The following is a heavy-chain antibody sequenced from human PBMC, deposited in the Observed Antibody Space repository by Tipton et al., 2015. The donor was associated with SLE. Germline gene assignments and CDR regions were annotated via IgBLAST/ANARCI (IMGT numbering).Heavy chain of an antibody. J-gene: IGHJ4*02. V-gene: IGHV4-4*09. CDR2: IYTSGST. D-gene: IGHD6-19*01. Sequence: LRLSCTVSGGSISSYYWSWIRQPPGKGLEWIGYIYTSGSTNYNPSLKSRVTISVDTSKNQFSLKLSSVTAADTAVYYCARHPAIAVAGAYFDYWGQGTLVTVSS. CDR3: ARHPAIAVAGAYFDY. CDR1: GGSISSYY.